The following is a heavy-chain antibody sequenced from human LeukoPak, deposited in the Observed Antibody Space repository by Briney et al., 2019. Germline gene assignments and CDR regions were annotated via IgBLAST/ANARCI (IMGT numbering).Heavy chain of an antibody. Sequence: GGSLRLSCAASGFTVSSNYMSWVRQAPGRGLEWVSLIHTDDTTYYADSVKGRFSISRDNAKNSLYLLMNSLRAEDTAVYYCARGFSEGSSSWIGFWGQGTQVTVSS. CDR2: IHTDDTT. CDR3: ARGFSEGSSSWIGF. J-gene: IGHJ4*02. V-gene: IGHV3-53*01. D-gene: IGHD6-13*01. CDR1: GFTVSSNY.